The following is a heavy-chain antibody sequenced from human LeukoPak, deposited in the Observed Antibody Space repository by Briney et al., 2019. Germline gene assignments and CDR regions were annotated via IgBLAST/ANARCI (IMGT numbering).Heavy chain of an antibody. V-gene: IGHV3-23*01. CDR2: VSDGGGST. Sequence: GGSLRLSCAASGFNFGNYAMSWVRQAPGKGLEWVSGVSDGGGSTHYADSVKVRFTISRDTSKNTLYLQMNSLRVEDTDIYFCATGGYSGLFLFNYWGQGTLVTVSS. J-gene: IGHJ4*02. CDR1: GFNFGNYA. D-gene: IGHD1-26*01. CDR3: ATGGYSGLFLFNY.